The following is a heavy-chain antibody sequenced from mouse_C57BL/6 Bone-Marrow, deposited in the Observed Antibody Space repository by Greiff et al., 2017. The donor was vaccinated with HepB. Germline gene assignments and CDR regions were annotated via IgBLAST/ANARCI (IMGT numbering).Heavy chain of an antibody. CDR2: INPDSSTI. V-gene: IGHV4-1*01. CDR3: ARFYYGNYLPAMDY. CDR1: GIDFSRYW. Sequence: EVQLQQSGGGLVQPGGSLKLSCAASGIDFSRYWMSWVRRAPGKGLEWIGEINPDSSTINYAPSLKDKFIISRDNAKNTLYLQMSKVRSEDTALYYCARFYYGNYLPAMDYWGQGTSVTVSS. J-gene: IGHJ4*01. D-gene: IGHD2-1*01.